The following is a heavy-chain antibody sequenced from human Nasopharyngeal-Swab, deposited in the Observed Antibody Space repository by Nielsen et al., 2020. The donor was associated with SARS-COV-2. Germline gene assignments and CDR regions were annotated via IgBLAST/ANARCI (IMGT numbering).Heavy chain of an antibody. CDR1: GGSISSSSYY. D-gene: IGHD4-23*01. CDR3: ARHGTTVVTRSPGWFDP. CDR2: FYYSGST. V-gene: IGHV4-39*01. J-gene: IGHJ5*02. Sequence: SETLSLTCTVSGGSISSSSYYWGWIRQPPGKGLEWIGSFYYSGSTHYNPSLKSRVTISVDTSKNQFSLKVSSVTAADTAVYYCARHGTTVVTRSPGWFDPWGQESLVTVSS.